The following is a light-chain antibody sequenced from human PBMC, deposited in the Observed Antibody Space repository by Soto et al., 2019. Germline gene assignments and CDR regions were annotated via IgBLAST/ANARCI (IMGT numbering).Light chain of an antibody. V-gene: IGKV3-20*01. J-gene: IGKJ3*01. CDR2: GAS. Sequence: EIVLTQSPGTLSLSPGERATLSCRASQSVSSSYLAWYQQKPGQAPRLLIYGASSRATGIPDRFSGSGSGTDFTLTISRLEPEDFAVDYCQQYGSPFTFGPGTKVDIK. CDR1: QSVSSSY. CDR3: QQYGSPFT.